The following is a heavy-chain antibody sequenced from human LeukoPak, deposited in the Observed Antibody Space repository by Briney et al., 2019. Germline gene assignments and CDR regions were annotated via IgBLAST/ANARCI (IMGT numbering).Heavy chain of an antibody. CDR2: ISAYNGNT. D-gene: IGHD3-22*01. V-gene: IGHV1-18*01. CDR1: GYTFTSYG. CDR3: ASRYYDSNGVGAFDI. J-gene: IGHJ3*02. Sequence: GASVKVSCKASGYTFTSYGISWVRQAPGQGLEWMGWISAYNGNTNYAQKLQGRVTMTTDTSTSTAYMELRSLRSDDTAVYYCASRYYDSNGVGAFDIWGQGTMVTVSS.